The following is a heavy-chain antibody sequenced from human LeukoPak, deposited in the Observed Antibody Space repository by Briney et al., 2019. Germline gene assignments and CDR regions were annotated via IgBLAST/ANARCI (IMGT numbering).Heavy chain of an antibody. D-gene: IGHD4-23*01. Sequence: GGSLRLSCAASGFTFSSFGMHWVRQAPGKGLEWVALIWSDDRNKYYADSVKGQFTISRDNSKNTLYLQMNGLRAEDTAVYYCARDYGGDAGLDSWGQGTLVIVSS. CDR1: GFTFSSFG. CDR3: ARDYGGDAGLDS. J-gene: IGHJ4*02. V-gene: IGHV3-33*01. CDR2: IWSDDRNK.